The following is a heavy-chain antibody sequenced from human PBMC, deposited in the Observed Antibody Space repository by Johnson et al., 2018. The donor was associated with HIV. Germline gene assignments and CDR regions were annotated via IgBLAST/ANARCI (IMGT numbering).Heavy chain of an antibody. D-gene: IGHD6-13*01. CDR2: INWNGGRT. CDR1: GFTFDDYG. CDR3: AKVEQQLAAFDI. J-gene: IGHJ3*02. V-gene: IGHV3-20*04. Sequence: VQPVESGGGVIRPGGPLRLSCAASGFTFDDYGMSWVRQAPGKGLAWVSGINWNGGRTGYADSGKGRFTISRDNAKNSLYLQMNSLRAEDTAVYYCAKVEQQLAAFDIWGQGTMVTVSS.